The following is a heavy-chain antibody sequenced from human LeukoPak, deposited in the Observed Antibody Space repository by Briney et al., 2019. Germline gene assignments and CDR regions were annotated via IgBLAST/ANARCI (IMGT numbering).Heavy chain of an antibody. CDR3: AGERGEEYSSGWYKRNYFDN. D-gene: IGHD6-19*01. CDR1: GDSFSSVTDY. V-gene: IGHV4-39*07. CDR2: GDYSGGT. J-gene: IGHJ4*02. Sequence: SETLSLTCTVSGDSFSSVTDYWAWIRQPPGMGLEWIASGDYSGGTYYNPSLESRVAISADMSKNQFSLKLTSVTGADTAVYYCAGERGEEYSSGWYKRNYFDNWGQGIRVTVSS.